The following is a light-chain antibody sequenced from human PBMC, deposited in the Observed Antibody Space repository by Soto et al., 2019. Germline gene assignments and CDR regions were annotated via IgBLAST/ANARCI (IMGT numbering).Light chain of an antibody. Sequence: HSALAQPASMSGSPGQAITISCTATSYDVGGYDYVSWYQHHPGKASKLTIYEVSNRPSGVSNRFSGSKSGNTASLTISGLQAEDEAEYYCSSYTSSSTDVFGNGTKVTVL. J-gene: IGLJ1*01. CDR1: SYDVGGYDY. CDR3: SSYTSSSTDV. V-gene: IGLV2-14*01. CDR2: EVS.